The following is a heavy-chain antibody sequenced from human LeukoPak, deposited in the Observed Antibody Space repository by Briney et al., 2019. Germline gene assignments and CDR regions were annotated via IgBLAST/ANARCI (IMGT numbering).Heavy chain of an antibody. V-gene: IGHV1-2*02. D-gene: IGHD2-2*01. CDR2: INPTSGGT. CDR1: GHTFTAYY. CDR3: ARDHCTFSGCYEDSYSGMDV. J-gene: IGHJ6*02. Sequence: SVKVSFKASGHTFTAYYMQWVRQAPGQGLEWMGWINPTSGGTNYAQKFQGRVTMTRDTSISTAYMELSSLRSDDTAVYYCARDHCTFSGCYEDSYSGMDVWGQGTTVTVSS.